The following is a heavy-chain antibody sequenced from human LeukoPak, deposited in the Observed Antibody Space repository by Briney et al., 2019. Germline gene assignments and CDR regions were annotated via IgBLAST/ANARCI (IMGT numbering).Heavy chain of an antibody. Sequence: GGSLRLSCAASGFTFSSYGMSWVRQAPGKGLEWVLAISGSGGSTYYADSVKGRFTISRDNSKNTLYLQMNSLRAEDTAVYYCAKDSYPYYDSSGYYHYWGQGTLVTVSS. CDR1: GFTFSSYG. D-gene: IGHD3-22*01. CDR3: AKDSYPYYDSSGYYHY. V-gene: IGHV3-23*01. CDR2: ISGSGGST. J-gene: IGHJ4*02.